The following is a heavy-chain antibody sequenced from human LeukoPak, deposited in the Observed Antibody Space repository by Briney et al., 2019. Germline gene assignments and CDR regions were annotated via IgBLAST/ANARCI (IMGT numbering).Heavy chain of an antibody. CDR1: GFTFSSYA. Sequence: GGSLRLSCAASGFTFSSYAMHWVRQAPGKGLEWVAVISYDGSNKYYADSVKGRFTISRDNSKNTLYLQMNSLRAEDTAVYYCANDRNLDVWGQGTTVTVSS. D-gene: IGHD1-1*01. V-gene: IGHV3-30*04. CDR2: ISYDGSNK. J-gene: IGHJ6*02. CDR3: ANDRNLDV.